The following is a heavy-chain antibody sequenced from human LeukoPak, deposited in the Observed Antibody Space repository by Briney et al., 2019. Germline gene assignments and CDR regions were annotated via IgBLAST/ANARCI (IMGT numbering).Heavy chain of an antibody. V-gene: IGHV7-4-1*02. CDR2: INTNTGDP. Sequence: ASVKVSCKASGYTFTSYGMHWVRQAPGQGLEWMGWINTNTGDPTYAQGFTGRFVFSLDTSVSTAYLQISGLKAEDTAVYYCARVPTSYFSSGSYLGYWGQGTLVTVSS. CDR3: ARVPTSYFSSGSYLGY. J-gene: IGHJ4*02. D-gene: IGHD3-10*01. CDR1: GYTFTSYG.